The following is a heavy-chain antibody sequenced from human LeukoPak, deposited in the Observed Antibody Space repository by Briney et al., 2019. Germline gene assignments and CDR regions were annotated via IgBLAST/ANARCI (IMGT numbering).Heavy chain of an antibody. V-gene: IGHV5-51*01. CDR3: ARGVRSRIDAFDI. CDR2: IYPGDSDT. D-gene: IGHD2/OR15-2a*01. Sequence: GESLKISCKGSGYNFTSYWIGWVRQMPGKGLEWMGIIYPGDSDTRYSPSFQGQVTISADKSISTAYLQWSSLKASDTAMYYCARGVRSRIDAFDILGQGTMVTVSS. J-gene: IGHJ3*02. CDR1: GYNFTSYW.